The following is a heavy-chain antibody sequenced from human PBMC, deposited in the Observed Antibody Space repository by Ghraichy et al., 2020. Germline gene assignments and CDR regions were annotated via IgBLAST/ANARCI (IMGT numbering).Heavy chain of an antibody. CDR2: ISGSSVSL. J-gene: IGHJ6*02. D-gene: IGHD2-8*01. CDR1: GFTFSNYA. V-gene: IGHV3-23*01. Sequence: ETLSLTCAASGFTFSNYAMNWVRQAPGKGLEWVSSISGSSVSLFYADSVKGRLTISRDNSKNMVYLQMSSLRAEDTAVYYCTKDLVGMRYGMDVWGQGTTVTVSS. CDR3: TKDLVGMRYGMDV.